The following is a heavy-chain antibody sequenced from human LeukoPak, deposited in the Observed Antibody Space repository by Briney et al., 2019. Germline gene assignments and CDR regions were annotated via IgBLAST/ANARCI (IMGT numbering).Heavy chain of an antibody. CDR2: ISGSGVRT. CDR1: VQILSTYA. V-gene: IGHV3-23*01. D-gene: IGHD2-8*01. Sequence: RRSLRLSCAPSVQILSTYATTGARQAPPKGLDWGSIISGSGVRTFYADSVKGMFAVYRDISKNTLYLQMMSLRAEDTAVYYCVSHSSGVRTNYYFHYGGQGTGVAVSS. J-gene: IGHJ4*02. CDR3: VSHSSGVRTNYYFHY.